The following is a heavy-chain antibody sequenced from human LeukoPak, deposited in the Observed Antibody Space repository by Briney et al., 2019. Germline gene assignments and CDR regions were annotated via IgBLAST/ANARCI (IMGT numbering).Heavy chain of an antibody. CDR3: AKVIEEQLETLFDY. D-gene: IGHD6-6*01. J-gene: IGHJ4*02. CDR1: GFTFDDYA. Sequence: GGSLRLSCAASGFTFDDYAMHWVRQAPGKGLEWVSFISGDGGSTYYAASVKGRFTISRDNSKNSLYLQMNSLRTEDTALYYCAKVIEEQLETLFDYWGQGTLVTVSS. V-gene: IGHV3-43*02. CDR2: ISGDGGST.